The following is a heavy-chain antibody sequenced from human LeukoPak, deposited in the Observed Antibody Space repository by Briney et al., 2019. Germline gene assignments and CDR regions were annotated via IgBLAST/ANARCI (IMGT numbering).Heavy chain of an antibody. CDR2: IYYSGST. D-gene: IGHD1-26*01. J-gene: IGHJ6*03. V-gene: IGHV4-39*01. CDR1: GGSISSSSYY. Sequence: SETLSLTCTVSGGSISSSSYYWGWIRQPPGEGLEWIGSIYYSGSTYYNPSLKSRVTISVDTSKNQFSLKLSSVTAADTAVYYCARHSGYYYYYYMDVWGKGTTVTVSS. CDR3: ARHSGYYYYYYMDV.